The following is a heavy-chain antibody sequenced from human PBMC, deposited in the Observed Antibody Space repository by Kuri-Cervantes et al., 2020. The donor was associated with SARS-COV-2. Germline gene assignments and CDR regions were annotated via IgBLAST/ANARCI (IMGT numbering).Heavy chain of an antibody. CDR3: ARDPY. J-gene: IGHJ4*02. Sequence: GESLKISCAASGLTFSSYAMSWVRQAPGKGLEWVSAISGSGGSTYYADSVKGRFTISRDNAKNSLYLQMNSLRAEDTAVYYCARDPYWGQGTLVTVSS. V-gene: IGHV3-23*01. CDR2: ISGSGGST. CDR1: GLTFSSYA.